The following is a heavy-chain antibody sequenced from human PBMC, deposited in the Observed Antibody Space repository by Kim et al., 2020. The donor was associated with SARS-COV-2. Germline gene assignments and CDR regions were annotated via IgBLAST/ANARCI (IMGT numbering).Heavy chain of an antibody. Sequence: ASVKVSCKASGYSFSEYYIHWVRQAPGQRLEWMGWIHTNNGNTNYAQKFQGRVTMTRDTSTSTAYLELSRLRSDDTAVYYCAREAGGSSPLDFWGQGTLVIVSS. CDR1: GYSFSEYY. CDR3: AREAGGSSPLDF. V-gene: IGHV1-2*02. CDR2: IHTNNGNT. D-gene: IGHD3-16*01. J-gene: IGHJ4*02.